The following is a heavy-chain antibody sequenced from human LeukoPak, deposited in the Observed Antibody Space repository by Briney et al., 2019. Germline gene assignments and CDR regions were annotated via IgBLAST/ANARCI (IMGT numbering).Heavy chain of an antibody. J-gene: IGHJ4*02. Sequence: SGGSLRLSCAASGFSFSSYGIHWVRQAPGKGLEWVAVISYDGSNKYYADSVKGRFTISRDNSKNTLYLQMNSLRAEDTAVYYCARDGHDKRWLQLQEGAHFDYWGQGTLVTVSS. V-gene: IGHV3-30*03. CDR1: GFSFSSYG. CDR3: ARDGHDKRWLQLQEGAHFDY. CDR2: ISYDGSNK. D-gene: IGHD5-24*01.